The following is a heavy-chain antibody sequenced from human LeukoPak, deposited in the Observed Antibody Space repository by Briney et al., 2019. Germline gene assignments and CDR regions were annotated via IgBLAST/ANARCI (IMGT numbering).Heavy chain of an antibody. V-gene: IGHV3-11*01. CDR1: GFTFSSYA. J-gene: IGHJ6*02. CDR2: ISSSGSTI. CDR3: AREGLYCTNGVCYWRYYYYGMDV. D-gene: IGHD2-8*01. Sequence: PGGSLRLSCAASGFTFSSYAMSWIRQAPGKGLEWVSYISSSGSTIYYADSVKGRFTISRDNAKNSLYLQMNSLRAEDTAVYYCAREGLYCTNGVCYWRYYYYGMDVWGQGTTVTVSS.